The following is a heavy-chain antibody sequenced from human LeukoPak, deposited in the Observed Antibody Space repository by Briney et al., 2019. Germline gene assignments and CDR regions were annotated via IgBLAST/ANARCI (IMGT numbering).Heavy chain of an antibody. Sequence: GESLRLSCAASGLTFSDYYMNWLRQAPGKGLEWVSSISRGGNSIYYTDSVKGRFTISRDDAKNSLYLQMNSLRAEDTAVYYCARDQYLDYRGQGTLVTVSS. CDR3: ARDQYLDY. V-gene: IGHV3-11*01. CDR2: ISRGGNSI. CDR1: GLTFSDYY. J-gene: IGHJ4*02.